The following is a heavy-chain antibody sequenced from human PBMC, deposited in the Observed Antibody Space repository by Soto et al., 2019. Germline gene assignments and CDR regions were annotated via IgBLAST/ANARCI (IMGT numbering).Heavy chain of an antibody. J-gene: IGHJ6*02. CDR1: GGSISSGGYY. CDR3: ARGTKTRYGSGILSCPTGMDV. CDR2: IYYSGST. Sequence: QVQLQESGPGLVKPSQTLSLTCTVSGGSISSGGYYWSWIRQHPGKGLEWIGYIYYSGSTYYNPSRKSRVTISVDTSKNQFSLKLSSVTAADTAVYYCARGTKTRYGSGILSCPTGMDVWGQGTTVTVSS. V-gene: IGHV4-31*03. D-gene: IGHD3-10*01.